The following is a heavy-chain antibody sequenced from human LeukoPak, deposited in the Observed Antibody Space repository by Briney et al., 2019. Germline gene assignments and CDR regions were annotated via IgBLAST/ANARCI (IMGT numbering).Heavy chain of an antibody. CDR2: IYTSGST. Sequence: PSETLSLTCTVSGGSISSYYWSWIRQPAGKGLEWIGRIYTSGSTNYNPSLKSRVTMSVDTSKNQFSLKLSSVTAADTAVYYRARVTTIFGDGGWFDPWGQGTLVTVSS. D-gene: IGHD3-3*01. CDR3: ARVTTIFGDGGWFDP. CDR1: GGSISSYY. J-gene: IGHJ5*02. V-gene: IGHV4-4*07.